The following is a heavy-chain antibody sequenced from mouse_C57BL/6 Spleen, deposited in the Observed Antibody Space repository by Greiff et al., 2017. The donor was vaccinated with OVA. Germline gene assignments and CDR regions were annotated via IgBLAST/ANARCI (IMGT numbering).Heavy chain of an antibody. V-gene: IGHV1-82*01. Sequence: VQVVESGPELVKPGASVKISCKASGYAFSSSWMNWVKQRPGKGLEWIGRIYPGDGDTNYNGKFKGKATLTADKSSSTAYMQLSSLTSEDSAVYFCARSGRSYWGQGTLVTVSA. CDR2: IYPGDGDT. D-gene: IGHD3-1*01. J-gene: IGHJ3*01. CDR1: GYAFSSSW. CDR3: ARSGRSY.